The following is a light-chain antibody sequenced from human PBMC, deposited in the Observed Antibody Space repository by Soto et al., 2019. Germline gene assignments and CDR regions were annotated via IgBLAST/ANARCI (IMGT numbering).Light chain of an antibody. CDR1: QSISSN. Sequence: EIVMTQSPATLSVSPGERATLSCRASQSISSNLAWYQQKPGQAPRLLIYAASTRATGIPDRFSGSGSGTDFTLTISRLEPEDFAVYYCQQYDSSPLTFGGGTKVDIK. V-gene: IGKV3-20*01. CDR3: QQYDSSPLT. J-gene: IGKJ4*01. CDR2: AAS.